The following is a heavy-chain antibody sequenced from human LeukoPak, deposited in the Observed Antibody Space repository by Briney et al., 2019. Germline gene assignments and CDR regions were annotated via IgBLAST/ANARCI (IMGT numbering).Heavy chain of an antibody. J-gene: IGHJ4*02. CDR1: GGSISSYY. D-gene: IGHD2-2*01. V-gene: IGHV4-59*01. CDR2: IYYSGST. CDR3: ASLIGYCSSASCSGL. Sequence: SETLSLTCTVSGGSISSYYWSWIRQPPGKGLEWIGYIYYSGSTNYNPSLKSRVTISVDTSKNQFSLKLSSVTAADTAVYYCASLIGYCSSASCSGLWGQGTLVTVSS.